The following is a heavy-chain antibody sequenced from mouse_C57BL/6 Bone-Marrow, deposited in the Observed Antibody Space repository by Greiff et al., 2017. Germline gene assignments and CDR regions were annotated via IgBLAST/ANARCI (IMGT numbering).Heavy chain of an antibody. CDR2: IYPGDGDT. D-gene: IGHD1-1*01. V-gene: IGHV1-82*01. CDR1: GYAFSSSW. Sequence: QVQLQQSGPELVKPGASVKISCKASGYAFSSSWMNWVKQRPGKGLEWIGLIYPGDGDTNYTGKLQGKATMTADKASSTAYMQLSSLTYVDSAVYFGAGVYGSIFYCYFDVWGTGTTVTVSS. J-gene: IGHJ1*03. CDR3: AGVYGSIFYCYFDV.